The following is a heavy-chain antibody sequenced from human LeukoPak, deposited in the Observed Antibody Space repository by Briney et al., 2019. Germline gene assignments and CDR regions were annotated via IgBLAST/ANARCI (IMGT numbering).Heavy chain of an antibody. D-gene: IGHD3-22*01. CDR2: ITYDGSNK. J-gene: IGHJ3*01. CDR1: AFTFHDYG. Sequence: PGGSLRLSCVASAFTFHDYGMHWVRQAPGKGLGWVAVITYDGSNKYYADSVKGRFTISRDNSKNTLFLQMNSLRAEDTCVYYCAREGPILTVVVTYDAFDFWGQGTMVTVSS. V-gene: IGHV3-30*04. CDR3: AREGPILTVVVTYDAFDF.